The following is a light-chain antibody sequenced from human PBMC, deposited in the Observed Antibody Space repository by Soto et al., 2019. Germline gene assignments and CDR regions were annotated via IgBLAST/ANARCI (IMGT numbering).Light chain of an antibody. J-gene: IGKJ3*01. CDR3: QQYYSYPLT. V-gene: IGKV1-8*01. CDR1: QGISRY. Sequence: AIRMTQSPSSLSASTGDRVTITCRTSQGISRYLAWYQQKPGKAPKLLIYAASTLQSGVPSRVSGSGSGTDFTLTISCLQSEDFATYYCQQYYSYPLTFGPGTKVDI. CDR2: AAS.